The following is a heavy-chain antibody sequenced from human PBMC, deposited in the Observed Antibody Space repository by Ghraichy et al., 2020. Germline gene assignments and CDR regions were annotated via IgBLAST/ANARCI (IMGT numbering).Heavy chain of an antibody. Sequence: GGSLRLSCAASGFTFDKYWMTWVRQAPGKGLEWVANIKDDGSEKKYVDSVKGRFTISRDNAKNSLYLQMNSLRVDDTAVDYCARTDYWSGYHRGVWGQGTTGVVSS. CDR3: ARTDYWSGYHRGV. J-gene: IGHJ6*02. CDR2: IKDDGSEK. CDR1: GFTFDKYW. V-gene: IGHV3-7*03. D-gene: IGHD3-3*01.